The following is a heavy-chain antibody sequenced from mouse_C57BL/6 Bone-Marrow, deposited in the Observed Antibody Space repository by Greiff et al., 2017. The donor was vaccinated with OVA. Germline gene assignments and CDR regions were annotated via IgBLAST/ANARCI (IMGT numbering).Heavy chain of an antibody. CDR2: ITHSGET. J-gene: IGHJ2*01. Sequence: VQVVESGPGLVKPSQSLFLTCSITGFPITSGYYWIWIRQSPGKPLEWMGYITHSGETFYNPSLQSPISITRETSKNQFFLQLNSVTTEDTAMYYCAGDNWYYFDYWGQGTTLTVSS. V-gene: IGHV12-3*01. CDR3: AGDNWYYFDY. CDR1: GFPITSGYY. D-gene: IGHD4-1*01.